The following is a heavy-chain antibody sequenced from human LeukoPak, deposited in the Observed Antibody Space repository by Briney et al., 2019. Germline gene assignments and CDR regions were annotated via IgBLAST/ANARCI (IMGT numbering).Heavy chain of an antibody. CDR1: GGSFSGYY. CDR3: ARSNHEPTSWYGRAYYMDV. CDR2: INHSGST. V-gene: IGHV4-34*01. D-gene: IGHD6-13*01. Sequence: SETLSLTCAVYGGSFSGYYWSWIRQPPGKGLEWIGEINHSGSTNYNPSLKSRVTISVDTSKNQFSLKLSSVTAADTAVYYCARSNHEPTSWYGRAYYMDVWGKGTTVTIS. J-gene: IGHJ6*03.